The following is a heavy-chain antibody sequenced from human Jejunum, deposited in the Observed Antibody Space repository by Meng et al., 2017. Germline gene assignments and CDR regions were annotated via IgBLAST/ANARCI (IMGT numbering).Heavy chain of an antibody. CDR1: GFIFSSYW. D-gene: IGHD2-8*01. CDR2: IESDGSNT. Sequence: GESLKTSCASSGFIFSSYWMHLFRQTPRKGLRWVSRIESDGSNTVYADSVKGRFTISRDNAKNTLYLQMNRLRAEDTAVYFCASNPLMYGKTPDSWGQGTLVTVSS. J-gene: IGHJ4*02. CDR3: ASNPLMYGKTPDS. V-gene: IGHV3-74*01.